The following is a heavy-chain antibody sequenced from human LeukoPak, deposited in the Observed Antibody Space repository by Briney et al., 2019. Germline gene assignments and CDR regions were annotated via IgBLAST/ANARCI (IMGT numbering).Heavy chain of an antibody. J-gene: IGHJ6*04. V-gene: IGHV3-23*01. CDR3: AKDLGLYYYYGMDV. CDR2: ISGSGGST. Sequence: GGSLRLSCAASGFTLSSYAMSWVRQAPGKGLEWVSAISGSGGSTYYADSVKGRFTIPRDNSKNTLYLQMNSLRAEDTAVYYCAKDLGLYYYYGMDVWGKGTTVTVSS. CDR1: GFTLSSYA. D-gene: IGHD7-27*01.